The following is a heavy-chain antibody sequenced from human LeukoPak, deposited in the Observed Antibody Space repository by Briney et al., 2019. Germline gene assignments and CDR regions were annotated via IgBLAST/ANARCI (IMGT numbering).Heavy chain of an antibody. J-gene: IGHJ6*03. CDR1: GYSISSGYY. CDR2: IYYRGST. Sequence: KSSETLSLTCTVSGYSISSGYYWGWIRQPPGKGLEWIGSIYYRGSTYYNPSLKSRVAISVDTSKNQFSLKLSSVTAADTAVYYCARRGFVGGYYHSGSYDIRRDYYYYMDVWGKGTTVTISS. D-gene: IGHD3-10*01. V-gene: IGHV4-38-2*02. CDR3: ARRGFVGGYYHSGSYDIRRDYYYYMDV.